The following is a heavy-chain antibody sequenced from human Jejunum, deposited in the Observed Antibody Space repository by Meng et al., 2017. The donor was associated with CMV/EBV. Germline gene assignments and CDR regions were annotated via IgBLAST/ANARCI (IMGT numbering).Heavy chain of an antibody. Sequence: EVQLLESGGKLVQPGGSVRLSCEASGFTFSHSGMHWIRQAPGKGLEWVSAISASGEKTFYADSVKGRFTISRDNSKNTLYLQMNSLIPGDTALYYCAKQIAGCDMCSGTYLDCWGQGTLVTVSS. J-gene: IGHJ4*02. CDR1: GFTFSHSG. D-gene: IGHD6-13*01. CDR2: ISASGEKT. CDR3: AKQIAGCDMCSGTYLDC. V-gene: IGHV3-23*01.